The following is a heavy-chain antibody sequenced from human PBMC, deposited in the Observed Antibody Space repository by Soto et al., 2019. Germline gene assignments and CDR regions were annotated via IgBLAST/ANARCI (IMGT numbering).Heavy chain of an antibody. CDR1: GFTFSSYW. D-gene: IGHD3-22*01. J-gene: IGHJ4*02. CDR2: IKQDGSEK. V-gene: IGHV3-7*01. Sequence: GGSLRLSCAASGFTFSSYWMSWVRQAPGKGLEWVANIKQDGSEKKYVDSVKGRFTISRDNAKNSLYLQMNSLRAEDTAVYYCARASRDSSGFYPYYFAYWGQGT. CDR3: ARASRDSSGFYPYYFAY.